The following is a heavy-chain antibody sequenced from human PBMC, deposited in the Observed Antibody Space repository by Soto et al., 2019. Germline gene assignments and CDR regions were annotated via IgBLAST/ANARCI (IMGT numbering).Heavy chain of an antibody. Sequence: QTLSLTCAISGDSVSINSAAWNWIRQSPSRGLEWLGRTYYRSKWYNDYAVSVKSRITINPDTSKNQFSPQLNSVTPEDTAVYYCAREDYYGSGSYYNFDAFDIWGQGTMVTVSS. V-gene: IGHV6-1*01. D-gene: IGHD3-10*01. J-gene: IGHJ3*02. CDR2: TYYRSKWYN. CDR1: GDSVSINSAA. CDR3: AREDYYGSGSYYNFDAFDI.